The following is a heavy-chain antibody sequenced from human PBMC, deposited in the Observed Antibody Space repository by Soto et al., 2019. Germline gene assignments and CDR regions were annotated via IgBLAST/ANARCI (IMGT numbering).Heavy chain of an antibody. D-gene: IGHD2-2*01. CDR1: GGTFSSYT. Sequence: SVKVSCKASGGTFSSYTISWVRQAPGQGLEWMGRIIPILGIANHAQKFQGRVTITADKSTSTAYMELSSLRSEDTAVYFCARRGGIVVVPAAMKALYYDGRDLWG. V-gene: IGHV1-69*02. CDR3: ARRGGIVVVPAAMKALYYDGRDL. CDR2: IIPILGIA. J-gene: IGHJ6*02.